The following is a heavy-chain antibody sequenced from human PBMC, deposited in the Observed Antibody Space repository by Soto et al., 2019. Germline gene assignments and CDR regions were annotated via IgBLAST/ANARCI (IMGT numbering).Heavy chain of an antibody. CDR1: GYTFSSYG. V-gene: IGHV1-3*01. CDR3: ARASLRFVEWVFLCDS. J-gene: IGHJ4*02. CDR2: INAGNGNT. D-gene: IGHD3-3*01. Sequence: QVQLVQSGAEVKKPGASVKVSCKASGYTFSSYGLHWVRQAPGQRLEGMGWINAGNGNTKYSQKFQGRVILNRETSASTAYMDLDSLRSEDTAVYYCARASLRFVEWVFLCDSWGQGTLVTVSS.